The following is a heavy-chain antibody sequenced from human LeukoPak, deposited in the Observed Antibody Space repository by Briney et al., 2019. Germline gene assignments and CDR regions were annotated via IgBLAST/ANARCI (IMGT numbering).Heavy chain of an antibody. V-gene: IGHV4-34*01. D-gene: IGHD4-17*01. Sequence: SSETLSLTCAVYGGSFSGYYWSWIRQPPGKGLEWIGEINHSGSTNYNPSLKSRVTISVDTSKNQFSLKLSSVTAADTAVYYCARALYGAGNDAFDIWGQGTMVTVSS. J-gene: IGHJ3*02. CDR1: GGSFSGYY. CDR2: INHSGST. CDR3: ARALYGAGNDAFDI.